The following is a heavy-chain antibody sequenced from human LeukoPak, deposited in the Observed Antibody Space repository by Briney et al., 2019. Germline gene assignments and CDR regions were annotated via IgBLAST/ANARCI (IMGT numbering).Heavy chain of an antibody. D-gene: IGHD3-10*01. CDR1: GFTFSSYA. CDR3: AREGITMVRGVKFRWFDP. Sequence: PGRSLRLSCAASGFTFSSYAMHWVRQAPGKGLEWVAVISYDGSNKYYADSVKGRFTISRDNSKNTLYLQMNSLRAEDTAVYYCAREGITMVRGVKFRWFDPWGQGTLVTVSS. CDR2: ISYDGSNK. V-gene: IGHV3-30-3*01. J-gene: IGHJ5*02.